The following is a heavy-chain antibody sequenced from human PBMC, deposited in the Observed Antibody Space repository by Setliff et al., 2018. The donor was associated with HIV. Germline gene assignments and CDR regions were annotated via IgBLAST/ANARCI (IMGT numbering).Heavy chain of an antibody. CDR1: GASIDSGFHY. CDR2: FHHSGST. CDR3: ARESTDSSGYYRGYFDY. V-gene: IGHV4-39*02. J-gene: IGHJ4*02. D-gene: IGHD6-19*01. Sequence: PSETLSLTCTVSGASIDSGFHYWGWIRQSPGKGLEWIGSFHHSGSTSYNPSLRSRVIISLDTSKNHLSLKLRSVTAADTAVYYCARESTDSSGYYRGYFDYWGQGTLVTVSS.